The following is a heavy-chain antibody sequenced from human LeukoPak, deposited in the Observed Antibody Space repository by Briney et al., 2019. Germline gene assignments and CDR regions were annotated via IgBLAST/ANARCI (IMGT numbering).Heavy chain of an antibody. CDR1: EDSVSSNSAA. CDR2: TYYRSKWYN. D-gene: IGHD3-22*01. J-gene: IGHJ4*02. CDR3: ARASGDSSGYWSI. V-gene: IGHV6-1*01. Sequence: SQTLSLTCAISEDSVSSNSAAWNWIRQSPSRGLEWLGRTYYRSKWYNDYAISVKSRITINPDTSENQFSLQVNSVTPEDTAVYYCARASGDSSGYWSIWGQGTLVSVSS.